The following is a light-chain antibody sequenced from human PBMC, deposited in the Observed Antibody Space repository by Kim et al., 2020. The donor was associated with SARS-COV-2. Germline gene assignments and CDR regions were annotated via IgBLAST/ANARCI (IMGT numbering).Light chain of an antibody. CDR2: GAS. CDR3: QQYNNWWT. V-gene: IGKV3D-15*01. J-gene: IGKJ1*01. Sequence: SVSPGERATLSCRASQSVSSSLAWYQQKAGQAPRLLIYGASTRATGIPARFSGSGSGTEFTLTISSLQSEDFAVYYCQQYNNWWTFGQGTKVDIK. CDR1: QSVSSS.